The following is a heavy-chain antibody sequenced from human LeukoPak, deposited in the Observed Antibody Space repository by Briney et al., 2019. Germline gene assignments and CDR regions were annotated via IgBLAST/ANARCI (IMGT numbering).Heavy chain of an antibody. CDR3: ARGAEGIAASDSNFDY. V-gene: IGHV3-23*01. CDR1: GFTFDDYG. J-gene: IGHJ4*02. CDR2: ISGSGGST. D-gene: IGHD6-13*01. Sequence: GGSLRLSCAASGFTFDDYGMSWVRQAPGKGLEWVSAISGSGGSTYYADSVKGRFTISRDNYKNTLYMQMNSLRPEDTAVYYCARGAEGIAASDSNFDYWGQGMLVTVSS.